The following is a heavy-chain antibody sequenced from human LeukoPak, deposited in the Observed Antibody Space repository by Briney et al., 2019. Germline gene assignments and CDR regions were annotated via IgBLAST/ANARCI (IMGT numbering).Heavy chain of an antibody. CDR3: ARDMAAAGTLPYYYGMDV. J-gene: IGHJ6*02. CDR1: GFTFSSYA. CDR2: ISYDGSNK. D-gene: IGHD6-13*01. Sequence: GGSLRLSCAVSGFTFSSYAMHWVRQAPGKGLEWVAVISYDGSNKYYADSVKGRFTISRDNSKNTLYLQVNSLRAEDTAVYYCARDMAAAGTLPYYYGMDVWGQGTTVTVS. V-gene: IGHV3-30-3*01.